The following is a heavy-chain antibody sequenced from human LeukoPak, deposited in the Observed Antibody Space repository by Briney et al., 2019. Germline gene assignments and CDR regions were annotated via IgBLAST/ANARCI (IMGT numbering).Heavy chain of an antibody. CDR1: GGTFSSYA. D-gene: IGHD3-10*01. V-gene: IGHV1-69*06. Sequence: ASVKVSCKASGGTFSSYAISWVRQAPGQGLEWMGGIIPIFGTANYAQKFQGRVTITADKSTTTAYMELSSLRSEDTAVYYCAREDNYGSGSYDYYYMDVWGKGTTVTVSS. CDR2: IIPIFGTA. J-gene: IGHJ6*03. CDR3: AREDNYGSGSYDYYYMDV.